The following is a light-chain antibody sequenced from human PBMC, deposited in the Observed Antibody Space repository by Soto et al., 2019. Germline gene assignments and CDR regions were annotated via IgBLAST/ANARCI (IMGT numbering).Light chain of an antibody. CDR1: SSDVGAHND. Sequence: QSALTQPPSASGSPGQSVTISCTGTSSDVGAHNDVSWYQQHPDKAPKVVIYEVNKRPSGVPDRFSGSKSGNTASLTVSGLQAEDEADYYCSSYGGSYNYVFGTGTKVTVL. V-gene: IGLV2-8*01. CDR3: SSYGGSYNYV. CDR2: EVN. J-gene: IGLJ1*01.